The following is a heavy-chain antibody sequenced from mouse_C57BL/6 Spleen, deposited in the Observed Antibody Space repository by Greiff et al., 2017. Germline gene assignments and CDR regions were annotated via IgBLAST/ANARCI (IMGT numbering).Heavy chain of an antibody. V-gene: IGHV7-4*01. CDR3: VKAVHYGSSYDAMDY. J-gene: IGHJ4*01. CDR1: GFTFTDDY. CDR2: IRNKANGYPT. Sequence: EVKLVESGGGLVQPGASLRISCAASGFTFTDDYMSWVRQTPGKAPEWLALIRNKANGYPTAYTAYVKGRFTIARDNSQNILYLQMNTLRAEDSATYYGVKAVHYGSSYDAMDYGGQGTSVTVST. D-gene: IGHD1-1*01.